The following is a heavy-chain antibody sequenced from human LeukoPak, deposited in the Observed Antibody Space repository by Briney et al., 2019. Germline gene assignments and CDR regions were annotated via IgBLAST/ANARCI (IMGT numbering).Heavy chain of an antibody. CDR2: IYRDGST. CDR1: AFILSDNF. D-gene: IGHD6-19*01. CDR3: ARDSSGTQVFDL. Sequence: GGSLRLSCAASAFILSDNFMNWVRQAPGKGLEGVSVIYRDGSTYYPDSVKGRFPISRDNSKNTLYLQMNSLSAEDTAVYYCARDSSGTQVFDLWGPGALVTVSS. J-gene: IGHJ4*02. V-gene: IGHV3-53*01.